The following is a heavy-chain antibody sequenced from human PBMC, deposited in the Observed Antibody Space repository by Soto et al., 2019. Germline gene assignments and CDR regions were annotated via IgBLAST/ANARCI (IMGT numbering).Heavy chain of an antibody. CDR1: GFSVSSNY. Sequence: EVQLVETGGDLIQPGGSLRLSCAASGFSVSSNYMTWVRQAPGKGLEWVSSIYSGGTTDYADSVKGRFTVSRDNSRNTLYLQMSSLRNEDTAVYYCARGYASSYGCGYWGQGTLVTVCS. J-gene: IGHJ4*02. CDR2: IYSGGTT. CDR3: ARGYASSYGCGY. V-gene: IGHV3-53*02. D-gene: IGHD5-18*01.